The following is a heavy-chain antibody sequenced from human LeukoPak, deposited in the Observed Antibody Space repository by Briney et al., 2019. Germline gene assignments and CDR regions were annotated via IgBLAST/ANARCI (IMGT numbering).Heavy chain of an antibody. D-gene: IGHD3-22*01. Sequence: SHTLSLTHTVSGHSLSRGDYHWSWIPQPTGKGLECIGRISRSGSTNYNPPLKSRDTISVDTSKNQFSLTLPSVPAADTAVFLWARGPYSNDSSGAFDIWGQGTMVTVSS. CDR2: ISRSGST. CDR1: GHSLSRGDYH. V-gene: IGHV4-61*02. J-gene: IGHJ3*02. CDR3: ARGPYSNDSSGAFDI.